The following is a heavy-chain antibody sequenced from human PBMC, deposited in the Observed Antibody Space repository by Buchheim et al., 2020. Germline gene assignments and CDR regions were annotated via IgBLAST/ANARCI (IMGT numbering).Heavy chain of an antibody. V-gene: IGHV3-33*01. CDR3: AREVGATTYGIAWGFDY. Sequence: QVQLVESGGGVVQPGRSLRLSCAASGFTFSSYGMHWVRQAPGKGLEWVAVIWYDGSNKYYADSVKGRFTISRDNSKNTLYLQMNSLRAEDTAVYYCAREVGATTYGIAWGFDYWGQGTL. D-gene: IGHD1-26*01. J-gene: IGHJ4*02. CDR2: IWYDGSNK. CDR1: GFTFSSYG.